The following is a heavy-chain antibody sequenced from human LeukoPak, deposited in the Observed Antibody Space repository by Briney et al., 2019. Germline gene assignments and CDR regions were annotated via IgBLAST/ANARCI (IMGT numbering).Heavy chain of an antibody. J-gene: IGHJ6*02. D-gene: IGHD3-3*01. CDR1: GGTFSSYA. CDR3: ARDQGSITIFGVTHYYYYYGMDV. CDR2: IIPIFGTA. Sequence: SVKVSCKASGGTFSSYAISWVRQAPGQGLEWMGGIIPIFGTANYAQKFQGRVTITADESTSTAYTELSSLRSEDTAVYYCARDQGSITIFGVTHYYYYYGMDVWGQGTTVTVSS. V-gene: IGHV1-69*13.